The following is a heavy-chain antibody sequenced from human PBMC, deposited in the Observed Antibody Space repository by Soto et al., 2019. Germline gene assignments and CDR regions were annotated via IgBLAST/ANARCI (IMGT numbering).Heavy chain of an antibody. Sequence: GALRLSSAASGFTFISYAITFFRHSPFKGLEWVSPISGSGDSTYYADSVKGRFTIYRDNSKNTLYLQMNRLRADDTAVYYCAKGQYYYDSSGFYDYWGQGALVTVSS. CDR1: GFTFISYA. J-gene: IGHJ4*02. V-gene: IGHV3-23*01. CDR2: ISGSGDST. CDR3: AKGQYYYDSSGFYDY. D-gene: IGHD3-22*01.